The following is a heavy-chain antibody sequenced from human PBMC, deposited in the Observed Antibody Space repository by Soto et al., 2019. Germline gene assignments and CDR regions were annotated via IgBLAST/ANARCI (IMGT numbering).Heavy chain of an antibody. Sequence: PGGSLRLSCAASGLTFSSYAMSWVRQAPGKGLEWVSVISGSGGSTYYADSVKGRFTISRDNSKNTLYLQMNSLRAEDTAVYYYAKRGSGGQFDYWGQGTLVTVSS. J-gene: IGHJ4*02. D-gene: IGHD2-15*01. CDR2: ISGSGGST. CDR1: GLTFSSYA. V-gene: IGHV3-23*01. CDR3: AKRGSGGQFDY.